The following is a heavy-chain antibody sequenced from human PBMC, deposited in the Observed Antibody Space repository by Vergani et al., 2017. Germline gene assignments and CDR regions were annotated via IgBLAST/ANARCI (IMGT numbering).Heavy chain of an antibody. CDR1: GFTFDDYA. CDR2: ISWNSGSI. J-gene: IGHJ4*02. CDR3: AREFGRQQLVPGY. Sequence: EVQLVESGGGLVQPGRSLRLSCAASGFTFDDYAMHWVRQAPGKGLEWVSGISWNSGSIGYADSVKGRFTISRDNSKNTLYLQMNSLRAEDTAVYYCAREFGRQQLVPGYCGQGTLVTVSS. D-gene: IGHD6-13*01. V-gene: IGHV3-9*01.